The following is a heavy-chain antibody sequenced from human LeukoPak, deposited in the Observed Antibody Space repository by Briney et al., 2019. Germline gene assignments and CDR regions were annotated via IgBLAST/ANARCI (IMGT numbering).Heavy chain of an antibody. CDR2: IYHTGSA. D-gene: IGHD2-2*01. CDR1: GYSFTSGHY. Sequence: PSETLSLTCSVSGYSFTSGHYWGWIRQSPGKGLEWIANIYHTGSAHYNPSLKSRATISVDTSKNQFSLKLSSVTAADTAVYYCARYCTSTTCILRGFDYWGQGTLVTVSS. V-gene: IGHV4-38-2*01. J-gene: IGHJ4*02. CDR3: ARYCTSTTCILRGFDY.